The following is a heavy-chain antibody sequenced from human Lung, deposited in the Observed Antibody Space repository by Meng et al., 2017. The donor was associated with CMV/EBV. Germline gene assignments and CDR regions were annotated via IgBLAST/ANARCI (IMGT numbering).Heavy chain of an antibody. CDR1: GFSSSSYW. CDR2: INSGGTTT. CDR3: ARDVMGWFDP. D-gene: IGHD2-8*01. V-gene: IGHV3-74*01. J-gene: IGHJ5*02. Sequence: VQLVVVGGGLVQPVESLRLSFVASGFSSSSYWMHWVRQSPGKGLVWVARINSGGTTTTYADYVKGRFTIFRDNAKNTLYLQMNSLRGEDTAVYYCARDVMGWFDPWGQGALVTVSS.